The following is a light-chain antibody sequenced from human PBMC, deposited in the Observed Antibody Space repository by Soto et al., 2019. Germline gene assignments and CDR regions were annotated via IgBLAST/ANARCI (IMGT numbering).Light chain of an antibody. CDR3: QQSHSVPLD. V-gene: IGKV1-39*01. J-gene: IGKJ2*01. CDR2: AAS. Sequence: DIQVSQSPPSLSASVGDRVTITCRASRSIDRYINWYQQEPGKAPRLLIYAASTLQSGVPSRFSGSGSGTDFTLXISSLQPEXVATYYCQQSHSVPLDFGQGTKLEIK. CDR1: RSIDRY.